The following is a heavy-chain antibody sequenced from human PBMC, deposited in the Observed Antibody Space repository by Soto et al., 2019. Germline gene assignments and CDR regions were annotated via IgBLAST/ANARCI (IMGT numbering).Heavy chain of an antibody. CDR2: INHRGSL. D-gene: IGHD1-1*01. CDR1: GGSMTTGDQY. Sequence: LPLTCTVTGGSMTTGDQYWTWIRHRPGEGLEWFGYINHRGSLYYNPSLESRVSMSVDTSKNQFSLNLSSVTAADTAVYYCARELPQRQGRNMDVWGQGTTVTVSS. CDR3: ARELPQRQGRNMDV. J-gene: IGHJ6*02. V-gene: IGHV4-31*03.